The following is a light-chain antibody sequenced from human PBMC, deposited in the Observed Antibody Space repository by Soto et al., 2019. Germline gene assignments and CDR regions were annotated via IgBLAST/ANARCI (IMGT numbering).Light chain of an antibody. Sequence: EIVMTQSPATMSVSPEERATLSCRASQSVSRNLAWYQQKPGQAPRLLIYGASTRATGIPARFSGSGSGTEFTLSICSLQSEDFAVYYCQQYNNWPGTFGQGTKVEIK. V-gene: IGKV3-15*01. CDR3: QQYNNWPGT. CDR2: GAS. CDR1: QSVSRN. J-gene: IGKJ1*01.